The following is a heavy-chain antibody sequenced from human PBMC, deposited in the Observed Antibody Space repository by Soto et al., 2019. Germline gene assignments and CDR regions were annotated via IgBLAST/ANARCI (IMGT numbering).Heavy chain of an antibody. Sequence: QVQLVQSGAEMKKPGSSVKVSCQSSGGTFNTYAMSWVRQAPGQGPEWMGDISPMFGAANYARKFQGRVTITADESTGTSYMQLSSLTSEDTALYFCAREVQVHTPAFVYWGQGTLVTVSS. CDR1: GGTFNTYA. V-gene: IGHV1-69*19. CDR3: AREVQVHTPAFVY. CDR2: ISPMFGAA. J-gene: IGHJ4*02. D-gene: IGHD3-10*01.